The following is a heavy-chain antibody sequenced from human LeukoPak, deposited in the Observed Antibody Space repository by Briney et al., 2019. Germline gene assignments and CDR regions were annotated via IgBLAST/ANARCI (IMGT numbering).Heavy chain of an antibody. J-gene: IGHJ3*02. CDR1: GYTLTELS. D-gene: IGHD3-22*01. Sequence: ASVKVSCKVSGYTLTELSMHWVRQAPGKGLEWMGGFDPGDGETIYAQKFQGRVTMTEDTSTDTAYVELSSLRSEDTAVYYCAKGDYYDSSGYYYGVHAFDIWGQGTMVTVSS. CDR2: FDPGDGET. CDR3: AKGDYYDSSGYYYGVHAFDI. V-gene: IGHV1-24*01.